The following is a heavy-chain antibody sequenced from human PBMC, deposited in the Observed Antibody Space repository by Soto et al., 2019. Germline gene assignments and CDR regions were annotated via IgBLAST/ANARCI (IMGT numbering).Heavy chain of an antibody. CDR3: ATMATFGSLNWFDP. CDR2: MNPGSGDT. Sequence: PSFKFSFKASGSTFTNNDVSWVRQATGQVLECMGWMNPGSGDTGYAQKFQGRVTMTRDISIATAYMELSSLRSDDTAIYYCATMATFGSLNWFDPWGQGTMVTVSS. D-gene: IGHD3-10*01. CDR1: GSTFTNND. J-gene: IGHJ5*02. V-gene: IGHV1-8*01.